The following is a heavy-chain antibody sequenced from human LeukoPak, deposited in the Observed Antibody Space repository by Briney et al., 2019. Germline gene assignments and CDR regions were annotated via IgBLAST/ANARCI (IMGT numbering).Heavy chain of an antibody. V-gene: IGHV3-48*04. Sequence: GGSLRLSCAASGFTFSRFGMNWVRQAPGKGLEWVSYISSSSSSSISYADSVKGRFTISRDNAKNSLYLQMNSLRAEDTAVYYCARGHYYDSSGYPDYWGQGTLVTVSS. D-gene: IGHD3-22*01. CDR2: ISSSSSSSI. J-gene: IGHJ4*02. CDR3: ARGHYYDSSGYPDY. CDR1: GFTFSRFG.